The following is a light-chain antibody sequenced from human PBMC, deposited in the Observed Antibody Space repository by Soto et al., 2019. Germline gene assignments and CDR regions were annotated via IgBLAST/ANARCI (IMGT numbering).Light chain of an antibody. J-gene: IGLJ2*01. Sequence: QSALTQPPSASGSLGRSVTISCTGSSSDVGRYNYVSWYQQHPGKAPKLMIYEVSKRPSGVPDRFSGSKSGYTASLTVSGLQAEDEAGYYCCSYAGTNDFVIFGGGTKLTVL. CDR1: SSDVGRYNY. CDR3: CSYAGTNDFVI. CDR2: EVS. V-gene: IGLV2-8*01.